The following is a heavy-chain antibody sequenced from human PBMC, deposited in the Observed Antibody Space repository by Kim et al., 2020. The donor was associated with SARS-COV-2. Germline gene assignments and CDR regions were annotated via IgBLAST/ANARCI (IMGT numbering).Heavy chain of an antibody. D-gene: IGHD2-2*02. J-gene: IGHJ4*02. CDR2: IYYSGST. V-gene: IGHV4-30-4*01. CDR1: GGSISSGDYY. Sequence: SETLSLTCTVSGGSISSGDYYWSWIRQPPGKGLEWIGYIYYSGSTYYNPSLKSRVTISVDTSKNQFSLKLSSVTAADTAVYYCARGGYCSSTSCYMYYFDYWGQGTLVTVSS. CDR3: ARGGYCSSTSCYMYYFDY.